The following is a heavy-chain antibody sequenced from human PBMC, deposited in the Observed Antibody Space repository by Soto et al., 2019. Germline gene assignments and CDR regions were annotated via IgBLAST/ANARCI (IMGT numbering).Heavy chain of an antibody. D-gene: IGHD3-16*01. Sequence: SETLSLTCAVSGGSMRSYFWSWIRQPAGKGLEWIGRIYSSGSTSYNPSLKSRVTMSVDTSKNQVSLRLNSMTAADTAVYYCARGLSAFDPWGQGTPVPVYS. CDR3: ARGLSAFDP. V-gene: IGHV4-4*07. CDR2: IYSSGST. J-gene: IGHJ5*02. CDR1: GGSMRSYF.